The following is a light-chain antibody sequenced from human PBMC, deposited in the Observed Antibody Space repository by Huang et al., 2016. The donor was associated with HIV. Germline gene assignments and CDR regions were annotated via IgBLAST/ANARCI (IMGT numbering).Light chain of an antibody. V-gene: IGKV3-20*01. CDR2: GAS. CDR1: QSVSSSY. CDR3: QQYGSSPRVYT. Sequence: EIVLTQSPGTLSLSPGERATLSCRASQSVSSSYLAWDQQKPGQAPRLRIYGASSRATGIPDRFSGSGSGTDFTLTISRLEPEDFAVYYCQQYGSSPRVYTFGQGTKLEIK. J-gene: IGKJ2*01.